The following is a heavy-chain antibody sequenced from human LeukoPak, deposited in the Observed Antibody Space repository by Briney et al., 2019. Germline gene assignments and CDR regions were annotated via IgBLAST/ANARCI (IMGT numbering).Heavy chain of an antibody. V-gene: IGHV3-23*01. CDR2: ISGSGGST. CDR1: GFTFSSYA. J-gene: IGHJ3*02. CDR3: AKIRKYGPDAFDI. D-gene: IGHD1-14*01. Sequence: GGSLRLSCAASGFTFSSYAMSWVRQAPGKGLEWVSAISGSGGSTNYADSVKGRFTISRDNSKNTLYLQMNSLRAEDTAVYYCAKIRKYGPDAFDIWGQGTMVTVSS.